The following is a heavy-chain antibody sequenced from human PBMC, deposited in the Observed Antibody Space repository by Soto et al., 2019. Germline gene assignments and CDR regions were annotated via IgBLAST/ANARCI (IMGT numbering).Heavy chain of an antibody. J-gene: IGHJ5*02. V-gene: IGHV3-13*01. D-gene: IGHD3-10*01. CDR1: GFTVSTYD. Sequence: EVQLVESGGGLVQPGGSLRLACAASGFTVSTYDMHWVRHVTGKGLEWVSTLGAGGDTYFPDSVKGRFTTSRENAKNSLYLQMNGLGVGDTAVYHCAGGTMVRGTLDPGISGPLVSWGQGTLVAVSS. CDR3: AGGTMVRGTLDPGISGPLVS. CDR2: LGAGGDT.